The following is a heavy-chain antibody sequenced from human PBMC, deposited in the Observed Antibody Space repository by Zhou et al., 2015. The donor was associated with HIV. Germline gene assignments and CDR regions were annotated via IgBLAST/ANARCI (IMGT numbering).Heavy chain of an antibody. Sequence: QVQLVQSGAEVKKPGSSVKVSCKASGGTFSSYAISWVRQAPGQGLEWMGGIIPIFGTANYAQKFQGRVTITADESTSTAYMELSSLRSEDTAVYYCARTGIAAASSPFHQFDYWGQGTLVTVSS. CDR1: GGTFSSYA. D-gene: IGHD6-13*01. CDR3: ARTGIAAASSPFHQFDY. V-gene: IGHV1-69*01. CDR2: IIPIFGTA. J-gene: IGHJ4*02.